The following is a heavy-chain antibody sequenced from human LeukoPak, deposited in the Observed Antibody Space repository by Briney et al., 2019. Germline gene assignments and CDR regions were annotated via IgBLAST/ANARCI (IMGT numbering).Heavy chain of an antibody. J-gene: IGHJ4*02. CDR3: AKVEPVTHYDFWSGYYQPPTYSDS. V-gene: IGHV3-23*01. D-gene: IGHD3-3*01. CDR1: GFXFSSYA. CDR2: ISISGDRT. Sequence: GGSLRLSCGASGFXFSSYAMAWLRQAPGKGPEGVSSISISGDRTYYADSVKGRFTISRDDSKNTLSLQMNSLRAEDTAVYFCAKVEPVTHYDFWSGYYQPPTYSDSWGQGTLVTVSS.